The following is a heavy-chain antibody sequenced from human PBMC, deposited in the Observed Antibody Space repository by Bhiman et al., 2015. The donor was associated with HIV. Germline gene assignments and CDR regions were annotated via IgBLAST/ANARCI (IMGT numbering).Heavy chain of an antibody. CDR3: ARDRAFEQWLGLSYGMDF. D-gene: IGHD6-19*01. Sequence: EVQLVQSGGGLVQPGGSLRLSCAASGFNFSGFEMNWVRQAPGKGLEWVSYISSSASKIYYADAVKGRFTISRDNAKNSLYLQMNSLRVEDTAVYYCARDRAFEQWLGLSYGMDFWGQGTTVSVSS. CDR2: ISSSASKI. J-gene: IGHJ6*02. CDR1: GFNFSGFE. V-gene: IGHV3-48*03.